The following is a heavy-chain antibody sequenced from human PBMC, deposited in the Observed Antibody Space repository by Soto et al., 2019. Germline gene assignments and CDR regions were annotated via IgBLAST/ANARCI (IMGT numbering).Heavy chain of an antibody. CDR3: ARDYDFWSGYYTRGFDY. CDR2: ISSSSSYI. CDR1: GFTFSSYS. Sequence: GGSLRLSCAASGFTFSSYSMNWVRQAPGKGLEWVSSISSSSSYIYYADSVKGRFTISRDNAKNSLYLQMNSLRAEDTAVYYCARDYDFWSGYYTRGFDYWGQGTLVTVSS. V-gene: IGHV3-21*01. J-gene: IGHJ4*02. D-gene: IGHD3-3*01.